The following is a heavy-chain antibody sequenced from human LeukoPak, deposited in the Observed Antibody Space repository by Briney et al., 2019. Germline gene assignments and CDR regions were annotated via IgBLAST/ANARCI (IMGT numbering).Heavy chain of an antibody. CDR1: GFTFDDYG. Sequence: GGSLRLSCAASGFTFDDYGMSWVRQAPGKGLEWVSGINWNGGSTGYADFVKGRFTISRDNAKNSLYLQMNSLRAEDTALYHCARAQGGTSYYYYYYGMAVWGQGTTVTVSS. CDR3: ARAQGGTSYYYYYYGMAV. D-gene: IGHD1-26*01. J-gene: IGHJ6*02. V-gene: IGHV3-20*01. CDR2: INWNGGST.